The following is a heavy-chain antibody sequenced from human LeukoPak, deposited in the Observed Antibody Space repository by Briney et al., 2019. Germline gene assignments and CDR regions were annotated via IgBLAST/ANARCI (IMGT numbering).Heavy chain of an antibody. CDR2: IDSGGST. V-gene: IGHV3-66*01. J-gene: IGHJ4*02. Sequence: GGSLRLSCAASGFTVSSNYMSWVRQAPGKGLEWVSVIDSGGSTYYADSVKGRFTISRDNSKNTLYLQMNSLRAEDTAVFYCATPYSSCWNPPGSWGQGTLVTVSS. CDR1: GFTVSSNY. D-gene: IGHD6-19*01. CDR3: ATPYSSCWNPPGS.